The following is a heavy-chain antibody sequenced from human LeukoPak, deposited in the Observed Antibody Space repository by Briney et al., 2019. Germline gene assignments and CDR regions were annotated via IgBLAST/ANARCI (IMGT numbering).Heavy chain of an antibody. Sequence: GGSLRLSCAASGFTFSSSAMTWVRQAPGKGLEWVSGITASGDRTYYADSVKGRFTMSRDNSKNTVYLQMNSLRVDDTAVYYCARRDIVVVVSASDYWGQGTLVTVSS. J-gene: IGHJ4*02. CDR1: GFTFSSSA. D-gene: IGHD2-15*01. CDR3: ARRDIVVVVSASDY. CDR2: ITASGDRT. V-gene: IGHV3-23*01.